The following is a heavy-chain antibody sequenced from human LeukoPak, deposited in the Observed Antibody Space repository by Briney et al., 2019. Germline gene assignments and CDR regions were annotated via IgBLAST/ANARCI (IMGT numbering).Heavy chain of an antibody. J-gene: IGHJ3*02. V-gene: IGHV1-69*01. CDR1: GGTFSSYA. CDR3: ARDKSEYYGSGTQDAFDI. CDR2: NIPIFGTA. Sequence: ASVKVSCKASGGTFSSYAISWVRQAPGQGLEWLGGNIPIFGTANYAQKVLGRVTITADESTSTGYMELSSLRSEDTAVYYCARDKSEYYGSGTQDAFDIWGQGTMVTVSS. D-gene: IGHD3-10*01.